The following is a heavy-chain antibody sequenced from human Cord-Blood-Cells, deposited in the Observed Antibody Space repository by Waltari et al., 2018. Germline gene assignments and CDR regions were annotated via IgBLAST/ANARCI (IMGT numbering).Heavy chain of an antibody. D-gene: IGHD6-6*01. J-gene: IGHJ1*01. CDR3: ARHFLLGEYSSSSEYFQH. V-gene: IGHV4-39*01. CDR1: GGSISSSSYY. CDR2: IYYSGST. Sequence: QLQLQESGPGLVKPSETLSLTCTVSGGSISSSSYYWGWIRQPPGKGLEWIGSIYYSGSTDDNPSLKSRVTISVDTSKNQFSLKLSSVTAADTAVYYCARHFLLGEYSSSSEYFQHWGQGTLVTVSS.